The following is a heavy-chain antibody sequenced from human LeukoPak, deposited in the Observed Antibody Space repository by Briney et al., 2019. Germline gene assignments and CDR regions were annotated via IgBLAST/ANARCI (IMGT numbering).Heavy chain of an antibody. V-gene: IGHV4-39*01. CDR3: AVPGLGYSYGNWFDP. J-gene: IGHJ5*02. CDR1: GGSISSYY. CDR2: IYYSGST. Sequence: SDTLSLTCTVSGGSISSYYWGWIRQPPGKGLEWIGSIYYSGSTYYNPSLKSRVTISVDTSKNQFSLKLSSVTAADTAVYYCAVPGLGYSYGNWFDPWGQGTLVTVSS. D-gene: IGHD5-18*01.